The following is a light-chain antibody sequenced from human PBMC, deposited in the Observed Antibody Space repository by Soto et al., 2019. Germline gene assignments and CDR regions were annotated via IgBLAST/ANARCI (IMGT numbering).Light chain of an antibody. CDR2: KIS. J-gene: IGKJ4*01. V-gene: IGKV2-24*01. Sequence: VLTQSPLSVSVTVGQPASISCRSSRGLVFSDGNTYLHWFQQGPGQPPRLLIYKISNRFSGVPDRFSGSGAGTDFTLKISRVEAEDVGVYYCMQATQFPLTFGGGTKVDIK. CDR1: RGLVFSDGNTY. CDR3: MQATQFPLT.